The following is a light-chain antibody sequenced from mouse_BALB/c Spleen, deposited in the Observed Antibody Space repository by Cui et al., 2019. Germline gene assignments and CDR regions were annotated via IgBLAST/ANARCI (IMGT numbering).Light chain of an antibody. Sequence: DIVMTQSHTFLSTSLGERVSLTCRASQDVGTAVTWYQQEPGGTTKLLIYGTSTLDSGVPDRFRGSGSGTDFSLTISNVQSEDLADYYCQQYGSYPLTFGGGTKLEIK. CDR1: QDVGTA. CDR3: QQYGSYPLT. CDR2: GTS. J-gene: IGKJ2*01. V-gene: IGKV6-23*01.